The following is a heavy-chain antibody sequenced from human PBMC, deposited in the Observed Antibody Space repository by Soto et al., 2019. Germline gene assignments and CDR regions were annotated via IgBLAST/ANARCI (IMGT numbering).Heavy chain of an antibody. CDR1: GYTFSNYG. D-gene: IGHD4-4*01. J-gene: IGHJ6*02. V-gene: IGHV1-18*04. Sequence: ASVKVSCKASGYTFSNYGVSWVRQAPGQGLEWMGWISAYNGNTYHAQKVQGRVTMTTDTSTSTAYMELRSLRSDDTAVYYCARDKVTTHMDVWGQGXTVTVSS. CDR3: ARDKVTTHMDV. CDR2: ISAYNGNT.